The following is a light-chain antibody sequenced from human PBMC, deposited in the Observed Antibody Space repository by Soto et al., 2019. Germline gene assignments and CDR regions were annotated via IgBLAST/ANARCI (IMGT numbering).Light chain of an antibody. Sequence: QSLLTQPPSVPVSRRHSSNISCTGTSSDLAIYNYVSWYQQQPGKAPKLMIYQVTNRPSGVSNRFSGSRSGNTASLTISGLQAEDEADYYCSSYTDSSNYVFGTGAKVTVL. CDR3: SSYTDSSNYV. CDR1: SSDLAIYNY. V-gene: IGLV2-14*01. CDR2: QVT. J-gene: IGLJ1*01.